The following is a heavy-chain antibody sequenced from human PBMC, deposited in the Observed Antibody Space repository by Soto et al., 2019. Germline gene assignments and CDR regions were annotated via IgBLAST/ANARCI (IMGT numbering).Heavy chain of an antibody. D-gene: IGHD2-15*01. V-gene: IGHV3-23*01. CDR2: ISGSGGST. Sequence: EVQLLESGGGLVQPGGSLRLSCAASGFTFSSYAMSWVRQAPGKGLEWVSAISGSGGSTYYADSVKGRFTISRDNSKNTLYLQMNSMRAEDTAVYYCAKVDCSGGSCYSFYDAFDIWGQGTMVTVSS. CDR3: AKVDCSGGSCYSFYDAFDI. CDR1: GFTFSSYA. J-gene: IGHJ3*02.